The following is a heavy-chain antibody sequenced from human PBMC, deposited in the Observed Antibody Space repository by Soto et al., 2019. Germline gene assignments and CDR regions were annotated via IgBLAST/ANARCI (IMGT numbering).Heavy chain of an antibody. CDR2: ISGSGGST. CDR1: GFTFSSDA. D-gene: IGHD2-15*01. J-gene: IGHJ4*02. Sequence: PGGALRLSCAASGFTFSSDAMSWVRQAPGKGLEWVSAISGSGGSTYYADSVKGRFTISRDNSKNTLYLQMNSLRAEDTAVYYCAPVAPDPHHSDYWGQGTLVTVSS. CDR3: APVAPDPHHSDY. V-gene: IGHV3-23*01.